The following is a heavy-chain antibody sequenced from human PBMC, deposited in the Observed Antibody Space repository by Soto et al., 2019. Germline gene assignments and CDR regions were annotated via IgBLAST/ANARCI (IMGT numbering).Heavy chain of an antibody. D-gene: IGHD6-6*01. CDR1: GGSISSGGYY. V-gene: IGHV4-31*03. Sequence: SETLSLTCTVSGGSISSGGYYWSWIRQHPGKGLEWIGYIYYSGSTYYNPSLKSRVTISVDTSKNQFSLKLSSVTAADTAVYYCARGPYSSSSANWFDPWGQGTLVTVSS. CDR2: IYYSGST. J-gene: IGHJ5*02. CDR3: ARGPYSSSSANWFDP.